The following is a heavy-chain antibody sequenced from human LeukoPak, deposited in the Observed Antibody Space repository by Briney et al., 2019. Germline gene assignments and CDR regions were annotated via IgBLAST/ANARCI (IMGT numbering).Heavy chain of an antibody. J-gene: IGHJ4*02. Sequence: PGGSLRLSCAASGFTFSSYSMNWVRQAPGKGLEWVSSISSGSSYIYYADSVKGRFTISRDNAKNSLYLQMNSLRAEDTAVYYCARDYGGTNFDYWGQGTLVTVSS. CDR1: GFTFSSYS. CDR2: ISSGSSYI. V-gene: IGHV3-21*01. D-gene: IGHD4-23*01. CDR3: ARDYGGTNFDY.